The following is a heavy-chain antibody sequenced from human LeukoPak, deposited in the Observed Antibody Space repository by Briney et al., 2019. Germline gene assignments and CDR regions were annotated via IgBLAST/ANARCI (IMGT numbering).Heavy chain of an antibody. CDR1: GFTFDDYG. D-gene: IGHD3-10*01. V-gene: IGHV3-20*04. CDR3: ARVVEDYYGSGYMDV. Sequence: TGGSLRLSCAASGFTFDDYGMSWVRQAPGKGLEWVSGINWNGGSTGYADSVKGRFTISRDNAKNSLYLQMNSLRAEDTALYYCARVVEDYYGSGYMDVWGKGTTVTVSS. CDR2: INWNGGST. J-gene: IGHJ6*03.